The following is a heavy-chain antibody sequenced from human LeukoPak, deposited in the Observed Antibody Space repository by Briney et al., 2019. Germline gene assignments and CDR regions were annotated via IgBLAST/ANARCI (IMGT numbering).Heavy chain of an antibody. CDR2: IYYSGNT. V-gene: IGHV4-30-4*08. J-gene: IGHJ4*02. D-gene: IGHD3-10*01. CDR1: GAPVNSDTYS. Sequence: PSQTLSLTCSVSGAPVNSDTYSWSWIRQPPGKGLEWIGFIYYSGNTLYNPSLKSRVNMVMDTSKNQISLRLSSVTAADTAVYYCARQQSYWGEGYFDYWGQGTLVTVSS. CDR3: ARQQSYWGEGYFDY.